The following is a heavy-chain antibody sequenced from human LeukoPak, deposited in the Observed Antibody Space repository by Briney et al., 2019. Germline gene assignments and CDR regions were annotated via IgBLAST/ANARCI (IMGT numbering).Heavy chain of an antibody. Sequence: GASVKVSCKASGGTFSSYAISWVRQAPGQGLEWMGGIIPIFGTANYAQKFQGRVTITADESTSTAYMELSSLRSEDTAVYYCARSYYDRRAFDIWGHGTMVTVSS. J-gene: IGHJ3*02. CDR2: IIPIFGTA. CDR3: ARSYYDRRAFDI. D-gene: IGHD3-22*01. V-gene: IGHV1-69*13. CDR1: GGTFSSYA.